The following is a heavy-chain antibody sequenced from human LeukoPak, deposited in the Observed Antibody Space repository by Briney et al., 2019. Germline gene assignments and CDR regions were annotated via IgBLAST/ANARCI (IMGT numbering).Heavy chain of an antibody. CDR3: ARVLGNNWFDS. D-gene: IGHD1-26*01. Sequence: SQTLSLTCTVSGGSISSGSYYWSWIRQPAGKGLEWIGRIYTSGSTNYNPSLKSRVTISVDTSKNQFSLKLSSVTAADTAVYYCARVLGNNWFDSWGQGTLVTVSS. CDR1: GGSISSGSYY. CDR2: IYTSGST. J-gene: IGHJ5*01. V-gene: IGHV4-61*02.